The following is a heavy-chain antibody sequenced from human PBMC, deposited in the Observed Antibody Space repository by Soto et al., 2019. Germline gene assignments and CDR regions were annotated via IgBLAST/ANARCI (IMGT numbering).Heavy chain of an antibody. J-gene: IGHJ6*02. CDR2: ISAYNGNT. CDR1: GYTFTSYG. CDR3: ARRFLRKYCSDPPYYYYGMDV. D-gene: IGHD2-15*01. V-gene: IGHV1-18*04. Sequence: ASVKVSCKASGYTFTSYGISWVRQAPGQGLEWMGWISAYNGNTNYAQKLQGRVTMTRDTSISTAYMELSRLRSDDTAVYYCARRFLRKYCSDPPYYYYGMDVWGQVTTVTVSS.